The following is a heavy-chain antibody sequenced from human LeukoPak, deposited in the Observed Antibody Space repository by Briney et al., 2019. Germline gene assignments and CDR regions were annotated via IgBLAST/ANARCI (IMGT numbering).Heavy chain of an antibody. Sequence: PGGSLRLSCAASGFTFSSYWMSWVRQAPGKGLEWVANIKQDGCEKCYVDSVKGRFTISRDNAKNSLYLQMNSLRAEDTAVYYCARVECEVPAAMYQAVYYFDYWGQGTLVTVSS. J-gene: IGHJ4*02. D-gene: IGHD2-2*01. CDR3: ARVECEVPAAMYQAVYYFDY. V-gene: IGHV3-7*03. CDR1: GFTFSSYW. CDR2: IKQDGCEK.